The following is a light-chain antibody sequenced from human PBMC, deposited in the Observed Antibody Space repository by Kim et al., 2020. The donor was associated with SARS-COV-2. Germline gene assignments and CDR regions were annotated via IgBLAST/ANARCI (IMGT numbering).Light chain of an antibody. Sequence: FMLTQPHSVSGSAGDTGTISCTRNIVTIATSYVQWYRQRPGTSPTVLIYEEKRRHSGVPDRFSGSIDASSTSASLAISGLETEDEAVYYCHSSDGTLWVFRLRARLSVL. V-gene: IGLV6-57*01. CDR3: HSSDGTLWV. J-gene: IGLJ3*02. CDR1: IVTIATSY. CDR2: EEK.